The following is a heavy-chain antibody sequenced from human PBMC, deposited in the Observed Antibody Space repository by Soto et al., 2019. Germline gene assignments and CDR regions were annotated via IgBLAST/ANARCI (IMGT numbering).Heavy chain of an antibody. Sequence: SETLSLTCAVYGGSFSGYYWSWIRQPPGKGLEWIGEINHSGSTNYNPSLKSRVTISVDTSKNQFSLKLSSVTAADTAVYYCANRRGGVATIFNVKNDYGGRETLVTVPS. CDR3: ANRRGGVATIFNVKNDY. D-gene: IGHD5-12*01. CDR2: INHSGST. V-gene: IGHV4-34*01. CDR1: GGSFSGYY. J-gene: IGHJ4*02.